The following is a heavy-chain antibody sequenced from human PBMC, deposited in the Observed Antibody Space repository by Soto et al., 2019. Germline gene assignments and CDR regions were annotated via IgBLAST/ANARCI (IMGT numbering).Heavy chain of an antibody. D-gene: IGHD1-1*01. Sequence: PGESLKISCQGSGYSFTTYWIAWVRQMPGKGLEWMGRIDPSDSYTNYSPSFQGHVTISADKSISTAYLQWSSLKASDTAMYYCARRPRTTGSWYFDLWGRGALVTVSS. V-gene: IGHV5-10-1*01. CDR3: ARRPRTTGSWYFDL. CDR1: GYSFTTYW. CDR2: IDPSDSYT. J-gene: IGHJ2*01.